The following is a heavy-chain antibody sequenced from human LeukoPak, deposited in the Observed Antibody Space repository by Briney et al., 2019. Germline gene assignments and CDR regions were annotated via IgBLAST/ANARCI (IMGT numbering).Heavy chain of an antibody. D-gene: IGHD5-18*01. CDR1: GGSISSYY. CDR3: ASTKMPTAMVNDHYSYSGREV. V-gene: IGHV4-59*01. CDR2: IYYSGST. Sequence: KTSETLSLTCTVSGGSISSYYWSWIRQPPGKGLEWIGYIYYSGSTNYNPSLKSRVTISVDTSKNQFSLKLSSVTAADTAVYYCASTKMPTAMVNDHYSYSGREVWGKGPTVTVSS. J-gene: IGHJ6*04.